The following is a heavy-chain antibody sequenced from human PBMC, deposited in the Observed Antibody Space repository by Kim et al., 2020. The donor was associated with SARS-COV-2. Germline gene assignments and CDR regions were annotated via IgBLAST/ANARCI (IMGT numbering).Heavy chain of an antibody. V-gene: IGHV3-64D*06. J-gene: IGHJ6*02. D-gene: IGHD6-13*01. CDR3: VKVRIAAAGTPAPYYGMDV. Sequence: GRFTISRDNSKNTLYLQMSRLRAEDTAVYYCVKVRIAAAGTPAPYYGMDVWGQGTTVTVSS.